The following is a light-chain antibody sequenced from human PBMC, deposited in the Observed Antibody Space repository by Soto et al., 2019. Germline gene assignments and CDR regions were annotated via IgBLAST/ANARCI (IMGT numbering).Light chain of an antibody. CDR3: QQSSNWPPYT. Sequence: EIVLTQSPATLSLSPGERATLSCRASQSVSTYLAWYQQKPGQAPRLLIYDASNRATGIPARFSGSGSGTDVTLTISSLEPEDVAVYYCQQSSNWPPYTFGQGTKLAIK. CDR2: DAS. CDR1: QSVSTY. V-gene: IGKV3-11*01. J-gene: IGKJ2*01.